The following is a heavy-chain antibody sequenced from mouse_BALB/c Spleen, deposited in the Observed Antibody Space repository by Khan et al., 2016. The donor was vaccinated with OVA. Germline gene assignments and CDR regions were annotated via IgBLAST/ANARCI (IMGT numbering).Heavy chain of an antibody. D-gene: IGHD2-3*01. CDR3: ARDGSRYNYAMDY. V-gene: IGHV3-2*02. CDR1: GYSITSDYA. Sequence: EVQLQESGPDLVKPSQSLSLTCTVTGYSITSDYAWNWIRQFPGNKLEWMGYISYSGSTNYNPSLKSRISITRDTSKNQFFLPLNSVTTEDTATYYCARDGSRYNYAMDYWGQGTSVTVSS. J-gene: IGHJ4*01. CDR2: ISYSGST.